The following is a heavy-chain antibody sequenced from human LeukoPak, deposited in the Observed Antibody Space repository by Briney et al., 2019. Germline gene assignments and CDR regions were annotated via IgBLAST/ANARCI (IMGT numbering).Heavy chain of an antibody. J-gene: IGHJ6*04. CDR1: GYTFTSYG. Sequence: ASVRISSKASGYTFTSYGISWVRQSPGQRLEWMGWISAYNGNTNYAQKLQGRVTMTTDTSTSTAYMELRSLRSDDTAVYYCARDLPYSSSWSYYYGMDVWGKGTTVTVSS. CDR3: ARDLPYSSSWSYYYGMDV. D-gene: IGHD6-13*01. V-gene: IGHV1-18*04. CDR2: ISAYNGNT.